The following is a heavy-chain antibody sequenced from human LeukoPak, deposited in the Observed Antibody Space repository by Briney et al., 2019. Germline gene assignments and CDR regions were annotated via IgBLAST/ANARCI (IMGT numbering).Heavy chain of an antibody. CDR1: GYSFTSYW. CDR3: ARQVHLYSNYRRNYYYYMDV. J-gene: IGHJ6*03. V-gene: IGHV5-51*01. Sequence: GESLKISCKGSGYSFTSYWIGWVRQMPGKGLEWMWIIYPGDSDTRYSTSFQGQVTISADKSISTAYLQWSSLKASDTAMYYCARQVHLYSNYRRNYYYYMDVWGKGTTVTVSS. D-gene: IGHD4-11*01. CDR2: IYPGDSDT.